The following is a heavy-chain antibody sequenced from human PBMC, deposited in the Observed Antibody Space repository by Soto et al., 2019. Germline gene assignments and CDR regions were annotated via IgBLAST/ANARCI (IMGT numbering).Heavy chain of an antibody. V-gene: IGHV2-5*02. D-gene: IGHD2-8*01. J-gene: IGHJ6*02. CDR3: AHDTLNHYGMDV. CDR2: IYWDDDK. Sequence: QITLKESGPTLVKPTQTLTLTCTFSGFSLSTSGVGVGWIRQPPGKALEWLALIYWDDDKRYRPSLKSRHTIAKDTSKNHVVRTMTNKDPVHTATYCCAHDTLNHYGMDVWGQGTTVTVS. CDR1: GFSLSTSGVG.